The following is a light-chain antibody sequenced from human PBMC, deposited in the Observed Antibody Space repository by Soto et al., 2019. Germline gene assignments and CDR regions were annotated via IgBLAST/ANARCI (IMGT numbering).Light chain of an antibody. V-gene: IGKV3-11*01. CDR3: QQRRSFWT. CDR2: DAT. J-gene: IGKJ1*01. Sequence: EIVLTQSPATLSLSPGDRATLSCRASQSVGTYLGWFQQKAGQAPRLLIYDATQRAAGVPAGFSGSGSGTDFTLTISSLEPEDFAIYYCQQRRSFWTFGQGTKVDIK. CDR1: QSVGTY.